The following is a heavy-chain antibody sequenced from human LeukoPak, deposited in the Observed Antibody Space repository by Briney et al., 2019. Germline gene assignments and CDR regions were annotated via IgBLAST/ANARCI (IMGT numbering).Heavy chain of an antibody. V-gene: IGHV3-23*01. CDR3: AKDHSAVAGYYGMDV. Sequence: GASLRLSCAASGFTFSSYAMSWVRQAPGKGLEWVSAISGSGGSTYYADPVKGRFTISRDNSKNTLYLQMNSLRAEDTAVYYCAKDHSAVAGYYGMDVWGQGTTVTVSS. CDR1: GFTFSSYA. CDR2: ISGSGGST. J-gene: IGHJ6*02. D-gene: IGHD6-19*01.